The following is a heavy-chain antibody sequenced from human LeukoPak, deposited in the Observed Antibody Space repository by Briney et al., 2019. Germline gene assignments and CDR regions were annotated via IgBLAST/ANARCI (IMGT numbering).Heavy chain of an antibody. CDR2: IIPIFGTA. V-gene: IGHV1-69*13. D-gene: IGHD6-19*01. J-gene: IGHJ5*02. CDR1: GGTFSSYA. CDR3: ARTSSGWYGWFDP. Sequence: ASVKVSCKASGGTFSSYAISWVRQAPGQGLEWMGGIIPIFGTANYAQKFQGRVTITADESTSTAYMELSSLRSEDTAVYYCARTSSGWYGWFDPWGQGTLVTVSS.